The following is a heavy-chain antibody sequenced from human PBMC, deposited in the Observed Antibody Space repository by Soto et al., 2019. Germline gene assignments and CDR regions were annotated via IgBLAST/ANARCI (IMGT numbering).Heavy chain of an antibody. V-gene: IGHV3-33*06. CDR3: AKDSEAYSGDDPFDF. J-gene: IGHJ4*02. Sequence: QVQLVESGGGVVKPGRSLRLSCAASGFTFSSYGMHWVRQAPGKGPEWVAVIWYDETNIWYAESVKGRFTISRDNPKNTRYMQMNSLRDEDTVVYYCAKDSEAYSGDDPFDFWGPGTLVTVSS. D-gene: IGHD5-12*01. CDR1: GFTFSSYG. CDR2: IWYDETNI.